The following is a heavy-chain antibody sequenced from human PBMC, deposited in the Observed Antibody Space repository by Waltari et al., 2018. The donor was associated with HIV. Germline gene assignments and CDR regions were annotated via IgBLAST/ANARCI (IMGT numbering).Heavy chain of an antibody. CDR1: GFTFSSYA. Sequence: EVQLLESGGGLVQPGGSLRLSCAASGFTFSSYAMSWVRQAPVKGLGGVSAISGSDGSTYYADSLKDRFTISRDNAKNTLYLQMNSLRAEDTAVYYCAKDATYYYDSSGYYRDAFDIWGQGTMVTVSS. CDR3: AKDATYYYDSSGYYRDAFDI. J-gene: IGHJ3*02. V-gene: IGHV3-23*01. D-gene: IGHD3-22*01. CDR2: ISGSDGST.